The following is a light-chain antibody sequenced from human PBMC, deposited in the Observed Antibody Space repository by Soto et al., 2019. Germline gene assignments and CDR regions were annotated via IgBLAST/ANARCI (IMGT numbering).Light chain of an antibody. Sequence: EIMLTQSPGTLSLSPGERATLSCRASQSVSSSYLAWYQQKPGRAPRLLIYGASSRATGIPDRFSGSGSGRDFNLTISRLEHEDFAVYYCQQYGSSPMYTFGQGTKLEIK. CDR3: QQYGSSPMYT. J-gene: IGKJ2*01. CDR2: GAS. V-gene: IGKV3-20*01. CDR1: QSVSSSY.